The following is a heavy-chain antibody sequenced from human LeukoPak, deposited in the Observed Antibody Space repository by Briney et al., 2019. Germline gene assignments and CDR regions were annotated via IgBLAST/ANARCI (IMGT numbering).Heavy chain of an antibody. D-gene: IGHD3-10*01. Sequence: GGSLRLSCAASGFIFSDYSMSWVRQAPGKGLEWVSYISSSGSSIYYADSVKGRFTISRDNAKNSLYLQMDSLRAEDTAVYYCARDGITMRILEYWGQGTLVTVSS. V-gene: IGHV3-11*04. CDR1: GFIFSDYS. J-gene: IGHJ4*02. CDR3: ARDGITMRILEY. CDR2: ISSSGSSI.